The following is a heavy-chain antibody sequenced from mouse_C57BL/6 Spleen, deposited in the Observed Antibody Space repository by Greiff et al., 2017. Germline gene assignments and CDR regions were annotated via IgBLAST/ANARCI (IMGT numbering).Heavy chain of an antibody. CDR3: ARGDYYGSSYHYYAMDY. CDR2: INPNNGGT. D-gene: IGHD1-1*01. Sequence: VQLKQSGPELVKPGASVKISCKASGYTFTDYYMNWVKQSHGKSLEWIGDINPNNGGTSYNQKFKGKATLTVDKSSSTAYMELRSLTSEDSAVYYCARGDYYGSSYHYYAMDYWGQGTSVTVSS. J-gene: IGHJ4*01. V-gene: IGHV1-26*01. CDR1: GYTFTDYY.